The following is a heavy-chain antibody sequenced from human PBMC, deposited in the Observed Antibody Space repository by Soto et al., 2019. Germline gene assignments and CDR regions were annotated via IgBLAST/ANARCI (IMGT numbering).Heavy chain of an antibody. Sequence: PGGSLNLSCPPSGFTFSTYPMTGARQAPGRGLEWVSAISGSGGSTYYADSVKGRFTISRDNSKNTLYLQMNSLRAEDTAVYYCAKDGEYQLLSSYYYYYMDVWGKGTTVTVSS. CDR3: AKDGEYQLLSSYYYYYMDV. CDR1: GFTFSTYP. D-gene: IGHD2-2*01. J-gene: IGHJ6*03. CDR2: ISGSGGST. V-gene: IGHV3-23*01.